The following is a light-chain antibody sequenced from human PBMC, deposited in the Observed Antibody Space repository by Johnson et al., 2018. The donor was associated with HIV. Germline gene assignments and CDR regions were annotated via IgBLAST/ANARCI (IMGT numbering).Light chain of an antibody. J-gene: IGLJ1*01. CDR1: SSNIGNNY. CDR3: GSWDSSLSAQYV. V-gene: IGLV1-51*02. Sequence: QSVLTQPPSVSAAPGQKVTISCSGSSSNIGNNYVSWYQQLPGTAPKLLIYEKNKRPSGIPDRFSASKSGTSATLGITGIQPGDEADYYCGSWDSSLSAQYVFGTGTKVTVL. CDR2: EKN.